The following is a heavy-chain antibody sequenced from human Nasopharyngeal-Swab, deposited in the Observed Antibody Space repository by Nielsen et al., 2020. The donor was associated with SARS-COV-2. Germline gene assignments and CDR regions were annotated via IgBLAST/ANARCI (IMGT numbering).Heavy chain of an antibody. D-gene: IGHD6-13*01. J-gene: IGHJ4*02. CDR2: IGNAGDT. Sequence: GGSLRLSCAASGFTFRSYDMHWVRQGTGKGLEWVSAIGNAGDTYYPGSVKGRFTISRENAKNSLYLQMNCLRAEDTAVYYCARARYWLAASGPFFDYWGQGTLVTVSS. CDR1: GFTFRSYD. V-gene: IGHV3-13*01. CDR3: ARARYWLAASGPFFDY.